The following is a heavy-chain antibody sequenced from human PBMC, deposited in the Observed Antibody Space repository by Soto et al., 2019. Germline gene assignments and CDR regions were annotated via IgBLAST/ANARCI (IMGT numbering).Heavy chain of an antibody. J-gene: IGHJ6*02. D-gene: IGHD5-12*01. Sequence: ASVKVSCKASGGTFSSYAISWVRQAPGQGLEWMGGIIPIFGTANYAQKFQGRVTITADESTSTAYMELSSLRSEDTAVYYCTGMATITDYYYGMDVWGQGTTVTVSS. CDR3: TGMATITDYYYGMDV. CDR2: IIPIFGTA. V-gene: IGHV1-69*13. CDR1: GGTFSSYA.